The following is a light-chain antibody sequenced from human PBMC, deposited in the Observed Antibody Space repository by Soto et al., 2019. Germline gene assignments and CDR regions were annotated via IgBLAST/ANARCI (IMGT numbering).Light chain of an antibody. CDR3: QQYGSSPWG. CDR1: QSVSSSY. Sequence: EIVLTQSPGTLSLSPGERATLSCRASQSVSSSYLAWYQQKPGQAPRLLIYGASSRATAIPDRFSGSGSGTDFTLTISRLEPEDVAVYYCQQYGSSPWGFGQGTKVEIK. V-gene: IGKV3-20*01. J-gene: IGKJ1*01. CDR2: GAS.